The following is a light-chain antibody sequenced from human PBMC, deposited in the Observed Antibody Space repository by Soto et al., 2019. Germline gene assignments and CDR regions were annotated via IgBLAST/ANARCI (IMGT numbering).Light chain of an antibody. CDR2: EVS. V-gene: IGLV2-8*01. Sequence: QSVLTQPPSASGSPGQSVTISCTGTSSDVGGYNYVSWYQKQPGKAPKLMIFEVSKRPSGVPGRFSGSKSGNTASLTVSGLQAEDEADYFCSSYTGNNNYVVFGGGTQLTVL. CDR1: SSDVGGYNY. CDR3: SSYTGNNNYVV. J-gene: IGLJ3*02.